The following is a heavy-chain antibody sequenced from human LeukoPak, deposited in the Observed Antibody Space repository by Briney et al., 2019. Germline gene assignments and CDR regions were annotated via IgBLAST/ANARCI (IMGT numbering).Heavy chain of an antibody. Sequence: SVKVSCKASGGTLSSYAISWVRQAPGQGLEWMGGIIPIFGTANYAQKFQGRVTITADESTSTAYMELSSLRSEDTAVYYCARGPYYYDSSGSFDHWGQGTLVTVSS. V-gene: IGHV1-69*13. CDR1: GGTLSSYA. CDR2: IIPIFGTA. CDR3: ARGPYYYDSSGSFDH. J-gene: IGHJ4*02. D-gene: IGHD3-22*01.